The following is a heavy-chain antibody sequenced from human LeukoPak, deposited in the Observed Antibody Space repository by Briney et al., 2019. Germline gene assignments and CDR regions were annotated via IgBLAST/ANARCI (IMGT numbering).Heavy chain of an antibody. CDR2: ISGSGGST. CDR3: AKDVGWSMTGYYYYGMDV. Sequence: GGSLRLSCAASGFTFSSYAMSWVRQAPGKGLEWVSAISGSGGSTYYADSVKGRFTISRDNSKNTLYLQMNSLRAEDTAVYYCAKDVGWSMTGYYYYGMDVWGQGTTVTVSS. V-gene: IGHV3-23*01. CDR1: GFTFSSYA. J-gene: IGHJ6*02. D-gene: IGHD2/OR15-2a*01.